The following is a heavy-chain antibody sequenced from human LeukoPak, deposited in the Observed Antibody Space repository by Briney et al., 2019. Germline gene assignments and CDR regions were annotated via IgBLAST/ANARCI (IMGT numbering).Heavy chain of an antibody. CDR3: ARSGYNYGSHYFDY. CDR2: IYSAGST. V-gene: IGHV3-53*01. D-gene: IGHD5-18*01. Sequence: GGSLRLSCAASGFTVSSNYMSWVRQAPGKGLEWVSVIYSAGSTYYADSVKGRFTIFRDNSRNTLYLQMNNLRAEDTAVYYCARSGYNYGSHYFDYWGQGTLVTVSS. CDR1: GFTVSSNY. J-gene: IGHJ4*02.